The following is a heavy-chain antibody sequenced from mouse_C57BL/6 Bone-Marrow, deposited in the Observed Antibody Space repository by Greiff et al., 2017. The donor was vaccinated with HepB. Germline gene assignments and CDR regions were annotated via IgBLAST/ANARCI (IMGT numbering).Heavy chain of an antibody. CDR2: ISGGGGNT. V-gene: IGHV5-9*01. D-gene: IGHD2-4*01. Sequence: EVKLMESGGGLVKPGGSLKLSCAASGFTFSSYTMSWVRQTPEKRLEWVATISGGGGNTYYPDSVKGRFTISRDNAKNTLYLQMSSLRSEDTALYYCARHDYPYWYFDVWGTGTTVTVSS. J-gene: IGHJ1*03. CDR1: GFTFSSYT. CDR3: ARHDYPYWYFDV.